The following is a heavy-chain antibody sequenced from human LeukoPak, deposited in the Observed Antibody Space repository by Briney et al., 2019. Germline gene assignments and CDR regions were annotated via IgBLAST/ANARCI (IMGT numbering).Heavy chain of an antibody. CDR2: ISSSSSYI. V-gene: IGHV3-21*01. CDR3: ARGKYSSSSGYYYYGMDV. CDR1: GFTFSSDS. J-gene: IGHJ6*02. Sequence: GGSLRLSCAASGFTFSSDSMNWVRQAPGKGLEWVSSISSSSSYIYYADSVKGRFTISRDNAKNSLYLQMNSLRAEDTAVYYCARGKYSSSSGYYYYGMDVWGQGTTVTVS. D-gene: IGHD6-13*01.